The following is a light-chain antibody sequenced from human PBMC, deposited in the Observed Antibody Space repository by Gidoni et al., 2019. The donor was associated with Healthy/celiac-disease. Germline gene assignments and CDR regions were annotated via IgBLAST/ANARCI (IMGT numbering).Light chain of an antibody. CDR2: DAS. V-gene: IGKV1-13*02. J-gene: IGKJ3*01. CDR1: QGISSA. CDR3: QQFNSYPHT. Sequence: AIPLTQSPSSLSASVGDRVTITFRASQGISSALAWYQQKPGKAPKLLIYDASSLESGVPSRFSGSGSGTDFTLTISSLQPEDFATYYCQQFNSYPHTFGPGTKVDIK.